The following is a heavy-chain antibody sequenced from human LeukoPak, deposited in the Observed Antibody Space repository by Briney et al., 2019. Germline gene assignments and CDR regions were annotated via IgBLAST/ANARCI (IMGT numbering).Heavy chain of an antibody. CDR1: GGSISSYY. D-gene: IGHD2-15*01. J-gene: IGHJ4*02. V-gene: IGHV4-59*08. Sequence: SETLSLTCTVSGGSISSYYWSWIRQPPGKGLEWIGYIYHSGSTNYNPSLKSRVTISVDTSKNQFSLKLSSVTAADTAVYYCASTYCSGGSCYWALDYWGQGTLVTVSS. CDR3: ASTYCSGGSCYWALDY. CDR2: IYHSGST.